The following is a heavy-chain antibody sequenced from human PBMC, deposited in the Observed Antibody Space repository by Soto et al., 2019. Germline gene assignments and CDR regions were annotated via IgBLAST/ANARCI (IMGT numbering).Heavy chain of an antibody. CDR2: INHSGSA. V-gene: IGHV4-39*07. CDR1: GGSISSSGYH. Sequence: SETLSPPFLFFGGSISSSGYHVGWTPHPPGKALKGIGKINHSGSANYNPSLKSRVTISVHTSNSQFSLELSSVTAADTAVYYCARGLITGSQYSGGWYYFDSWGQGTQVTISS. J-gene: IGHJ4*02. CDR3: ARGLITGSQYSGGWYYFDS. D-gene: IGHD1-26*01.